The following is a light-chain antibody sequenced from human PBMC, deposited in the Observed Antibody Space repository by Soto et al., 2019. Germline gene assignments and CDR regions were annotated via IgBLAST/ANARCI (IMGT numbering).Light chain of an antibody. CDR2: NNN. Sequence: QSVLTQPPSASGTPGQRVTISCSGSSSNIGSNYVYWYQQLPGTAPKLLIYNNNQRPSGVPDRFSGSKSGTSVSLAISGLRSEDEADYYCAAWDDSLSGPVFGGGTKLTVL. J-gene: IGLJ3*02. V-gene: IGLV1-47*02. CDR1: SSNIGSNY. CDR3: AAWDDSLSGPV.